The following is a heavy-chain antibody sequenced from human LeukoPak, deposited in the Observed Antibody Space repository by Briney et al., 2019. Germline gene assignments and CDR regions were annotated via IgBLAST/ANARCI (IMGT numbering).Heavy chain of an antibody. Sequence: NASETLSLTCTVSGGSISSSSYYWGWIRQPPGKGLEWIGSIYYSGSTYYNPSLKSRVTISVDTSKNQFSLKLSSVAAADTAVYYCALGVDLSRDYWGQGTLVTVSS. J-gene: IGHJ4*02. V-gene: IGHV4-39*07. CDR1: GGSISSSSYY. D-gene: IGHD1-26*01. CDR2: IYYSGST. CDR3: ALGVDLSRDY.